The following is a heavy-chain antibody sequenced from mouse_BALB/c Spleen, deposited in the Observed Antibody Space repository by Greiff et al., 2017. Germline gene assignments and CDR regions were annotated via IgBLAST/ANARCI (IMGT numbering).Heavy chain of an antibody. CDR2: IDPYYGGT. CDR3: TFTMIPLFDY. V-gene: IGHV1-39*01. D-gene: IGHD2-4*01. Sequence: VHVKQSGPELEKPGASVKISCKASGYSFTGYNMNWVKQSNGKSLEWIGNIDPYYGGTSYNQKFKGKATLTVDKSSSTAYMQLSSLTSEDSAVYYCTFTMIPLFDYWGQGTTLTVSS. J-gene: IGHJ2*01. CDR1: GYSFTGYN.